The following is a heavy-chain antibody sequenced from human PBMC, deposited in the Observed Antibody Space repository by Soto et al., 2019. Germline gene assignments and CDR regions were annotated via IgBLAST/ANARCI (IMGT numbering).Heavy chain of an antibody. D-gene: IGHD2-15*01. J-gene: IGHJ1*01. CDR3: SRDQRIFQH. CDR2: ISTGGSTK. V-gene: IGHV3-11*01. CDR1: GFTFSDYY. Sequence: QVQLVESGGGLVKPGGSLRLSCAASGFTFSDYYMSWIRQAPGKGLEWVSDISTGGSTKYYAGAVKGRFTISRDNAKNSLYLQMNSLRVEDTAVYYCSRDQRIFQHWGQGTLVTVSS.